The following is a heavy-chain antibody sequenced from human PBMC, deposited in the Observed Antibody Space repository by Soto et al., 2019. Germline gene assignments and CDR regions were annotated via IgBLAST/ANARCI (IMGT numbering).Heavy chain of an antibody. J-gene: IGHJ3*02. D-gene: IGHD4-17*01. CDR2: ISGSGGST. Sequence: GGSLRPSCAASGFTFSSYAMSWVRQAPGKGLEWVSAISGSGGSTYYADSVKGRFTISRDNSKNTLYLQMNSLRAEDTAVYYCAKGFRGDYVEFDIWGQGTMVTVSS. CDR3: AKGFRGDYVEFDI. V-gene: IGHV3-23*01. CDR1: GFTFSSYA.